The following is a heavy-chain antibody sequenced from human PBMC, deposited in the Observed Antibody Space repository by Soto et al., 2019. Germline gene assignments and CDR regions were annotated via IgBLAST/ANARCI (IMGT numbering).Heavy chain of an antibody. V-gene: IGHV4-30-2*01. Sequence: SETLSLTCAVSGGSISSGGYSWSWIRQPPGKGLEWIGYIYHSGSTNYNPSLKSRVTISVDKSKNQFSLKLSSVTAADTAVYYCARAAMGGSSWPFDYWGQGTLVTVSS. J-gene: IGHJ4*02. CDR2: IYHSGST. CDR3: ARAAMGGSSWPFDY. CDR1: GGSISSGGYS. D-gene: IGHD6-13*01.